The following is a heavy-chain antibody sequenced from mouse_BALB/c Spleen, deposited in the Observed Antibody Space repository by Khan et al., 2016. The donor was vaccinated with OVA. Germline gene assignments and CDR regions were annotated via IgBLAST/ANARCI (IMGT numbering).Heavy chain of an antibody. V-gene: IGHV3-2*02. Sequence: EVQLVESGPGLVKPSQSLSLTCTVTGYSITSDYAWNWIRQFPGNKLEWMGYITSSGSTSYIPSLKSRISITRDTSKNQFFLQLNSVTSEDTATYYCARGRAYWGQGTLVTVSA. D-gene: IGHD3-3*01. CDR1: GYSITSDYA. J-gene: IGHJ3*01. CDR2: ITSSGST. CDR3: ARGRAY.